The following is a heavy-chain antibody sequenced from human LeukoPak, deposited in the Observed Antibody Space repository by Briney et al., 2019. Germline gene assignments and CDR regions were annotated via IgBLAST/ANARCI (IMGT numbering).Heavy chain of an antibody. CDR3: ARLAVSAFKAAAGRRRLNWFDP. Sequence: SETLSLTCAVYGGSFSGYYWSWIRQPPGKGLEWIGEINHSGSTNNNPSLKSRVTISVDTSKNQFSLKLSSVTAADTAVYYCARLAVSAFKAAAGRRRLNWFDPWGQGTLVTVSS. CDR2: INHSGST. V-gene: IGHV4-34*01. CDR1: GGSFSGYY. J-gene: IGHJ5*02. D-gene: IGHD6-13*01.